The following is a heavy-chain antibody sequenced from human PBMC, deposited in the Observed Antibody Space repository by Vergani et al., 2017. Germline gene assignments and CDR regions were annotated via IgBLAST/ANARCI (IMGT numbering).Heavy chain of an antibody. Sequence: QVQLVQSGAEVKKPGSSVKVSCKASGGTFSSYAISWVRQAPGQGLEWMGGIIPIFGTANYAQKFQGRVTITADESTSTAYMELSSLRSEDTAVYYCAGSDIVVVPAAQYYYYYYYMDVWGKGTTVTVSS. J-gene: IGHJ6*03. V-gene: IGHV1-69*01. CDR3: AGSDIVVVPAAQYYYYYYYMDV. CDR1: GGTFSSYA. D-gene: IGHD2-2*01. CDR2: IIPIFGTA.